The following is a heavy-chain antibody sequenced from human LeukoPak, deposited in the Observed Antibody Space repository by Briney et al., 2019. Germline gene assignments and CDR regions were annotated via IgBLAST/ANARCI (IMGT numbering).Heavy chain of an antibody. V-gene: IGHV4-39*01. D-gene: IGHD4-23*01. CDR1: GGSIRSSTNY. CDR3: ATKNDYGGPGWFDP. Sequence: SETLSLTCTVSGGSIRSSTNYWGWIRQPPGKGLEWIGSFYYSGSTFYNPSLKSRVIIFVDTSKNLFSLNLTSVTAADTAVYYCATKNDYGGPGWFDPWGQGILVTVSS. CDR2: FYYSGST. J-gene: IGHJ5*02.